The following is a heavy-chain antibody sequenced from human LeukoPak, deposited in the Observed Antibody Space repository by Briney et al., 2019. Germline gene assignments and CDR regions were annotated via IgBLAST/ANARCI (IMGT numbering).Heavy chain of an antibody. CDR3: ATTPVAVDY. J-gene: IGHJ4*02. CDR2: ISSGSTYK. D-gene: IGHD6-19*01. V-gene: IGHV3-21*01. CDR1: GFIFNIYT. Sequence: TTGGSLRLSCAASGFIFNIYTMNWVRQAPGKGLEWVSSISSGSTYKYYADSVKGRFTIPRDNAKNSLYLQMNSLRAEDTALYYCATTPVAVDYWGQGTLVTVSS.